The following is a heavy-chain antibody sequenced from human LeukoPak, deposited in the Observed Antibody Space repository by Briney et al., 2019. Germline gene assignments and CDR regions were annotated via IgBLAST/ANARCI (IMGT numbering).Heavy chain of an antibody. CDR3: ARGAYYYED. D-gene: IGHD3-22*01. CDR2: ISSSSSTI. V-gene: IGHV3-48*01. J-gene: IGHJ4*02. Sequence: GGSLRLSCAASGFTFSSHSMNWVRQAPGKGLEWVSYISSSSSTIYYADSVKGRFTISRDNAKNSLYLQMNSLRAEDTAVYYCARGAYYYEDRGQGTLVTVSS. CDR1: GFTFSSHS.